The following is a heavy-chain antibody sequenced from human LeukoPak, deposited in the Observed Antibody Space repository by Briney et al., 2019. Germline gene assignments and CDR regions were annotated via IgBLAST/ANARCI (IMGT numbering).Heavy chain of an antibody. D-gene: IGHD2-21*02. CDR1: GGTFSTFP. V-gene: IGHV1-18*01. CDR2: ISAYNGNT. CDR3: ARDCGGDCYQAFDI. J-gene: IGHJ3*02. Sequence: ASVKVSCKASGGTFSTFPISWVRQAPGQGLEWMGWISAYNGNTNYAQKLQGRVTMTTDTSTSTAYMELRSLRSDDTAVYYCARDCGGDCYQAFDIWGQGTMVTVSS.